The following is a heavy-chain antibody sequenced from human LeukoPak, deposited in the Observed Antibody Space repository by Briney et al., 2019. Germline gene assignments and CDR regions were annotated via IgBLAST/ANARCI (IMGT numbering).Heavy chain of an antibody. D-gene: IGHD3-10*01. V-gene: IGHV5-10-1*01. Sequence: GESLRISCKGSGYSFTSYWISWVRQMPGKGLEWMGRIDPSDSYTNYSPSFQGHVTISADQSISTAYLQWSSLKASDTAMYYCARLPGEYYYGSGSSSDYWGQGTLVTVSS. CDR2: IDPSDSYT. J-gene: IGHJ4*02. CDR1: GYSFTSYW. CDR3: ARLPGEYYYGSGSSSDY.